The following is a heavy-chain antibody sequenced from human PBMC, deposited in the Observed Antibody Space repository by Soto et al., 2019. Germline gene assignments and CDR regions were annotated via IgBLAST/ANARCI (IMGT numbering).Heavy chain of an antibody. Sequence: EVQLLESGGGLVQPGGSLRLSCTASGFTFSTYGMSWVRQAPGKWLEWVSSLSGDGTTTYYIDSVKGQFTISRDNARNTLSLPMNSLKTEDTAVYYSARDITFDSSAFNYWGQGILVSVSS. V-gene: IGHV3-23*01. CDR2: LSGDGTTT. D-gene: IGHD3-22*01. CDR1: GFTFSTYG. J-gene: IGHJ4*02. CDR3: ARDITFDSSAFNY.